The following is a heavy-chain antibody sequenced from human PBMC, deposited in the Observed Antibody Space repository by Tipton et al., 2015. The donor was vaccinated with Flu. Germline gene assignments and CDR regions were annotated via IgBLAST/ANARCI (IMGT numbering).Heavy chain of an antibody. V-gene: IGHV4-61*02. CDR1: GGSISSGSYY. Sequence: TLSLTCTASGGSISSGSYYWSWIRQPAGKGLEWIGRIYTSGSTNYNPSLKSRLTISIDTSKNQFSLNLSSVTAADTAVYYCAREGRSVTTFSSFDYWGQGTLVTVSS. CDR2: IYTSGST. J-gene: IGHJ4*02. D-gene: IGHD4-11*01. CDR3: AREGRSVTTFSSFDY.